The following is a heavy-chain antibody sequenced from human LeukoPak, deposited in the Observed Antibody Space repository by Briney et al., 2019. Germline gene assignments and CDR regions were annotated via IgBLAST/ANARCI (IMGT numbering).Heavy chain of an antibody. Sequence: PSETLSLTCTVSGGSISSGSYYWSWIRQPAGKGLEWIGRIYTSGSTNYNPSLKSRVTISVDTSKNQFSLKLSSVTAADTAVYYCARLDIVVVPAARRTLPEYSSSRYYYYYMDVWGKGTTVTVSS. CDR3: ARLDIVVVPAARRTLPEYSSSRYYYYYMDV. J-gene: IGHJ6*03. V-gene: IGHV4-61*02. CDR2: IYTSGST. D-gene: IGHD2-2*01. CDR1: GGSISSGSYY.